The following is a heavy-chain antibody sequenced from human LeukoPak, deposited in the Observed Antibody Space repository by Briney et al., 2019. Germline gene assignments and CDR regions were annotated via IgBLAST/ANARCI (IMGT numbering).Heavy chain of an antibody. V-gene: IGHV4-34*01. CDR2: INHSGST. CDR3: ARGPSMTTVTTRARYYYYMDV. J-gene: IGHJ6*03. D-gene: IGHD4-17*01. Sequence: SETLSLTCAVYGGSFSGYCWSWVRQPPGKGLEWIGEINHSGSTNYNPSLKSRVTISVDTSKNQFSLKLSSVTAADTAVYYCARGPSMTTVTTRARYYYYMDVWGKGTTVTVSS. CDR1: GGSFSGYC.